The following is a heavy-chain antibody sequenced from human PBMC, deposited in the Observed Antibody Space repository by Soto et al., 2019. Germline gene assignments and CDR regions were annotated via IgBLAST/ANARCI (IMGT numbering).Heavy chain of an antibody. CDR2: IIPILGIA. CDR3: AIPPNYRSSTSCPPNWFDP. V-gene: IGHV1-69*02. Sequence: QVQLVQSGAEVKKPGSSVKVSCKASGGTFSSYTISWVRQAPGQGLEWMGRIIPILGIANYAQKFQGRVTITADKSTSTAYMELSSLRSENTAVYYCAIPPNYRSSTSCPPNWFDPWGQGTLVTVSS. D-gene: IGHD2-2*01. CDR1: GGTFSSYT. J-gene: IGHJ5*02.